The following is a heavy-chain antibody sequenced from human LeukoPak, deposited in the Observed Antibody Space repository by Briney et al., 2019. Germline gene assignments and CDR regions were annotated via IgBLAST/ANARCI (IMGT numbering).Heavy chain of an antibody. D-gene: IGHD2-2*01. Sequence: SVKVSCKASGYTFTSYGISWVRQAPGQGLEWMGRIIPILGIANYAQKFQGRVTITADKSTSTAYMELSSLRSEDTAVYYCARVKGYCSSTSCYLDYYYYYGMDVWGQGTTVTVSS. J-gene: IGHJ6*02. V-gene: IGHV1-69*04. CDR3: ARVKGYCSSTSCYLDYYYYYGMDV. CDR1: GYTFTSYG. CDR2: IIPILGIA.